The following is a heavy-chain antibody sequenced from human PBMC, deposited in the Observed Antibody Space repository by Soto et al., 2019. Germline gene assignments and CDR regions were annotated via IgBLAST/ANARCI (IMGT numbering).Heavy chain of an antibody. Sequence: QITLKESGPTRVKPTQTLALTCTFSGFSLTTSGVGVGWIRKTPGKALEWLAVIYWDDDKRYNPSLKNRLTITKDPSKNQVVLIMADMDPGDTATYFCAHRGYMDGHWDHGYFDYWGQGTLVTVFS. D-gene: IGHD5-18*01. CDR2: IYWDDDK. V-gene: IGHV2-5*02. J-gene: IGHJ4*02. CDR1: GFSLTTSGVG. CDR3: AHRGYMDGHWDHGYFDY.